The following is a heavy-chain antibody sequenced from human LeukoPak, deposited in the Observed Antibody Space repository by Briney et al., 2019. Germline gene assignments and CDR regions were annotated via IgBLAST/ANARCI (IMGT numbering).Heavy chain of an antibody. CDR1: GGSFSGYY. CDR2: VYYSGNT. CDR3: AREGLAARRGAFDI. V-gene: IGHV4-59*01. Sequence: PSETLSLTCAVYGGSFSGYYWSWIRQPPGKGLEWIGYVYYSGNTNYNPSLRSRVTISIDTSKNQFSLNLKSVTAADTAIYYCAREGLAARRGAFDIWGQGTVVSVSS. D-gene: IGHD6-6*01. J-gene: IGHJ3*02.